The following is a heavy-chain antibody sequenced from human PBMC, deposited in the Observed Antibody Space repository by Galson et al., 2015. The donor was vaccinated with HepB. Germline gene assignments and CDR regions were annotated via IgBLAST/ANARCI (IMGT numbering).Heavy chain of an antibody. Sequence: SVKVSCKASGYTFTSYGISWVRQAPGQGLEWMGWISAYNGNTNYAQKLQGRVTMTTDTSTSTAYMELRSLRSDDTAVYYCAMEDIVVVPAAIKFMDVWGKGTTVTVSS. D-gene: IGHD2-2*01. CDR3: AMEDIVVVPAAIKFMDV. CDR1: GYTFTSYG. CDR2: ISAYNGNT. J-gene: IGHJ6*03. V-gene: IGHV1-18*04.